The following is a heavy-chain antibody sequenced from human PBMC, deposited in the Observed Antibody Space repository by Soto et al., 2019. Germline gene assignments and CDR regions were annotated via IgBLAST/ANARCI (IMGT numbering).Heavy chain of an antibody. V-gene: IGHV4-59*01. CDR1: GGSISSYY. CDR3: AGAHHYDILTGYYPNINWFDP. CDR2: IYYSGST. D-gene: IGHD3-9*01. J-gene: IGHJ5*02. Sequence: SETLSLTCTVSGGSISSYYWSWIRQPPGKGLEWIGYIYYSGSTNYNPSLKSRVTISVDTSKNQFSLKLSSVTAADTAVYYCAGAHHYDILTGYYPNINWFDPWGQGTLVTVSS.